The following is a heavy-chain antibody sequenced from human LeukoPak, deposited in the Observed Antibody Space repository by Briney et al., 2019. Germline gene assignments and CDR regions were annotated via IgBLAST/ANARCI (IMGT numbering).Heavy chain of an antibody. Sequence: ASVKVSCKASGYTFTSYGISWVRQAPGQGLEWMGWISAYNGNTNYAQKLQGRVTMTTDTSMSTTYMELRSLRSDDTAVYYCARMVNKGDWFDPWGQGTLVTVSS. CDR1: GYTFTSYG. CDR2: ISAYNGNT. D-gene: IGHD4-23*01. V-gene: IGHV1-18*01. CDR3: ARMVNKGDWFDP. J-gene: IGHJ5*02.